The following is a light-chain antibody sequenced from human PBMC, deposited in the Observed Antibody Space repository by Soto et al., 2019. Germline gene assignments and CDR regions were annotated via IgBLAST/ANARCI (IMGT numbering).Light chain of an antibody. J-gene: IGKJ1*01. CDR3: QQYHSYWT. CDR1: QSISSW. CDR2: DAS. V-gene: IGKV1-5*01. Sequence: DIQMTKSPSTLSASVGDRVTITCRASQSISSWLAWYQQKPGKAPKLLIYDASSLESGVPQRFSGSGSGTEFTLTISRLQTDDFSTYYCQQYHSYWTFGQGTKVDI.